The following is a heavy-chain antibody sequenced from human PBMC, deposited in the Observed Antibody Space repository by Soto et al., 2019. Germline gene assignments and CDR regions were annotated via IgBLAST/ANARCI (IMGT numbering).Heavy chain of an antibody. CDR1: GFTFSSYS. Sequence: EVQLVESGGGLVKPGGSLRLSCAASGFTFSSYSMNWVRQAPGKGLEWVSSISSSSSYIYYADSVKGRFTISRDNAKNSLYLQMNSLRAEDTAVYYCARDLGDDSSGYPVGSDWGQGTLVTVSS. CDR2: ISSSSSYI. V-gene: IGHV3-21*01. J-gene: IGHJ4*02. D-gene: IGHD3-22*01. CDR3: ARDLGDDSSGYPVGSD.